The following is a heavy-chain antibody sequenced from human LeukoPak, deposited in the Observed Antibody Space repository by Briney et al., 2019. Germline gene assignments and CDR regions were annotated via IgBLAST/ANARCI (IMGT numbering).Heavy chain of an antibody. J-gene: IGHJ6*02. CDR2: IYYSGST. CDR3: ARQHTYYYYGVDV. V-gene: IGHV4-59*08. Sequence: PSETLSLTCNVSGGSITSYYWSWIRQSPGKGLEWIGYIYYSGSTTYNPSLKSRVTISVDTSKSQFSLKLRSVTAADTAVYYCARQHTYYYYGVDVWGQGTTVTVSS. CDR1: GGSITSYY.